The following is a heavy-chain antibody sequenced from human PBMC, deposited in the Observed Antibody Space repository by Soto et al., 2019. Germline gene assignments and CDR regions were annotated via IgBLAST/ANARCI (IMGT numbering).Heavy chain of an antibody. CDR2: IIPIFGTA. V-gene: IGHV1-69*13. CDR1: GGTFSSYA. D-gene: IGHD2-21*02. CDR3: ARGTDCGGDCLNSNWFDP. J-gene: IGHJ5*02. Sequence: VASVKVSCKASGGTFSSYAISWVRQAPGQGLEWMGGIIPIFGTANYAQKFQGRVTITAEESTSTAYMELSSLRSEDTAVYYCARGTDCGGDCLNSNWFDPWGQGTLVTVSS.